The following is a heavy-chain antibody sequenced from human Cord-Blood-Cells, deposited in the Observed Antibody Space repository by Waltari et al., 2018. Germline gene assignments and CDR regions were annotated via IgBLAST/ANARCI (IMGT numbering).Heavy chain of an antibody. CDR1: GGSISSTSSY. J-gene: IGHJ4*02. V-gene: IGHV4-39*01. CDR3: ARHSGSYYVY. D-gene: IGHD1-26*01. Sequence: QLQLQESGPGLVKPSETLSLTCTVPGGSISSTSSYWGWIRQPPGKGLEWIGSIYYSGSTYYNPSLKSRVTISVDTSKNQFSLKLSSVTAADTAVYYCARHSGSYYVYWGQGTLVTVSS. CDR2: IYYSGST.